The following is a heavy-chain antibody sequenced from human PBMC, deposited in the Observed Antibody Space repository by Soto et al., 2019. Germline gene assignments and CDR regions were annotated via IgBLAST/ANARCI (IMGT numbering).Heavy chain of an antibody. V-gene: IGHV4-59*12. D-gene: IGHD1-26*01. J-gene: IGHJ4*02. CDR1: NGSISGFY. CDR3: VRVGVGIGNHFDS. Sequence: SETLSLTCSVSNGSISGFYWTWIRQPPGKILEWIGYIHYSGRTDYNPSLTSRATMSVDTSKNQFSPNLKSITAADTAVYYCVRVGVGIGNHFDSWGRGTVVTVSS. CDR2: IHYSGRT.